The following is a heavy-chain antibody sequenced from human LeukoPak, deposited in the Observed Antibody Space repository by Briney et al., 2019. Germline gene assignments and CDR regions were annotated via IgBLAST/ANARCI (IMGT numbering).Heavy chain of an antibody. CDR3: ARVGGVVVPAAIPPYYYGMDV. CDR1: GGSISSYY. V-gene: IGHV4-59*01. D-gene: IGHD2-2*01. Sequence: SVTLSLTCTVSGGSISSYYWSWIRQPPGKGLEWIGYIYYSGSTNYNPSLKSRATISVDTSKNQFSLKLSSVTAADTAVYYCARVGGVVVPAAIPPYYYGMDVWGQGTTVTVSS. J-gene: IGHJ6*02. CDR2: IYYSGST.